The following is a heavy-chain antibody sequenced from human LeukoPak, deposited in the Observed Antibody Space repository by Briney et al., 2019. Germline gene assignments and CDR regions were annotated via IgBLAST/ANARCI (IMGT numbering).Heavy chain of an antibody. D-gene: IGHD3-10*01. CDR2: INPNSGGT. CDR3: ARTMLLWFGEFSPRYYGMDV. Sequence: GASVKVSCKASGYTFTGYYIHWVRQAPGQGLEWMGWINPNSGGTNYAPKFQGRVTMTRDTSISTAYMELSRLRSDDTAVYYCARTMLLWFGEFSPRYYGMDVWGQGTTVTVSS. V-gene: IGHV1-2*02. J-gene: IGHJ6*02. CDR1: GYTFTGYY.